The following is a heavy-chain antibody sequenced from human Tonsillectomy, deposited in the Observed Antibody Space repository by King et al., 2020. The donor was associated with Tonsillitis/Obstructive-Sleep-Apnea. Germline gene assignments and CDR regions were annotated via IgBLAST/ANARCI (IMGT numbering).Heavy chain of an antibody. CDR3: ASGYCSGGSCPHYYYMDV. Sequence: EVQLVESGGGLIQPGGSLRLSCVVSGFTVSNDYMSWVRQAPGKGLEWVSVIYGGGITYYADSVKGRFTISRDESKNTVYLQMNSLRVEDAAVYYCASGYCSGGSCPHYYYMDVWGKGTTVIVS. D-gene: IGHD2-15*01. CDR2: IYGGGIT. J-gene: IGHJ6*03. V-gene: IGHV3-53*01. CDR1: GFTVSNDY.